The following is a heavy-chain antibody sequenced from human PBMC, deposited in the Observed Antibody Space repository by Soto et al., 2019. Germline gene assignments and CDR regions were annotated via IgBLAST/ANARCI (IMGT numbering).Heavy chain of an antibody. Sequence: QVQLVQSGAEVKKPGSSVKVSCKASGGTFSSYTISWVRQAPGQGLEWMGRIIPILGIANYAKKFQGRVTITADKSTSTAYMELSSLRSEDTAVYSCASNYGGNSGFDYWGQGTLVTVSS. CDR3: ASNYGGNSGFDY. CDR2: IIPILGIA. CDR1: GGTFSSYT. J-gene: IGHJ4*02. D-gene: IGHD4-17*01. V-gene: IGHV1-69*02.